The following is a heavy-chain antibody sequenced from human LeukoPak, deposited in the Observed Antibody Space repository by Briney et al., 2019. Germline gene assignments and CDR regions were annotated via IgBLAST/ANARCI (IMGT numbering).Heavy chain of an antibody. J-gene: IGHJ6*03. Sequence: GGSLRLSCAASGFSFSNYWMHWVRQAPGKGLVWVSRINSDGSSTTYADSVKGRFTISRDNSKNTLYLQMNSLRAEDTAVYYCAKTPEYYDFWSGYYAPNYYYMDVWGKGTTVTVSS. V-gene: IGHV3-74*01. CDR1: GFSFSNYW. D-gene: IGHD3-3*01. CDR2: INSDGSST. CDR3: AKTPEYYDFWSGYYAPNYYYMDV.